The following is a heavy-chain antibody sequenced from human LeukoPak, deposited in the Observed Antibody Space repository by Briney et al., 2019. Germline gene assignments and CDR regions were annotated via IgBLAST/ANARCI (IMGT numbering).Heavy chain of an antibody. Sequence: GGSLRLSCAASGLVVNNYAMSWVRQAPGKGLEWVSGISGSGDRTYYADSVKGRFTISRDNSKNTLYLQMNSLRPEDTAVYYCARGGKIALAGTRSSQYFQHWGQGTLVTVSS. CDR2: ISGSGDRT. D-gene: IGHD6-19*01. CDR3: ARGGKIALAGTRSSQYFQH. CDR1: GLVVNNYA. J-gene: IGHJ1*01. V-gene: IGHV3-23*01.